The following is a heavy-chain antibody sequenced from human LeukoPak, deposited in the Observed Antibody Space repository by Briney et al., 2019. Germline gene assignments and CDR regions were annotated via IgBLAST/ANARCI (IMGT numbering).Heavy chain of an antibody. V-gene: IGHV4-59*01. CDR2: RYYRGST. D-gene: IGHD6-19*01. J-gene: IGHJ4*02. CDR3: ARVGYSSGFYYFDY. Sequence: SETLSLTCTVSGGFSGYYWSWIRQPPGKGLEWIGYRYYRGSTNYNPSLKSRVTISVDTSKNQFSLKLSSVTAADTAVYYCARVGYSSGFYYFDYWGQGILVTVSS. CDR1: GGFSGYY.